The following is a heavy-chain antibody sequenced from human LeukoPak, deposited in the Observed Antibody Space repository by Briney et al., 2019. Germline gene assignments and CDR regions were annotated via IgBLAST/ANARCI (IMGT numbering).Heavy chain of an antibody. V-gene: IGHV3-30*04. D-gene: IGHD4-17*01. Sequence: GGSLRLSCAASGFTFSSYAMHWVRQAPGKGLEWVAVISYDGSNKYYADSVKGRFTISRDNSKNTMYLQMNSLRAEDTAVYHCARGSFGDYGDFFDYWGQGTLVTVSS. CDR2: ISYDGSNK. CDR1: GFTFSSYA. J-gene: IGHJ4*02. CDR3: ARGSFGDYGDFFDY.